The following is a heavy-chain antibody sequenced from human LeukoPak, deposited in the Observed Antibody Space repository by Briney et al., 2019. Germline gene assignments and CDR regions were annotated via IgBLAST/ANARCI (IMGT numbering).Heavy chain of an antibody. J-gene: IGHJ6*02. CDR1: GFTFSSYE. V-gene: IGHV3-48*03. CDR3: ARMQHSSSWYIRYYDSSGRGYGMDV. Sequence: GGSLRLSCAASGFTFSSYEMNWVRQAPGKGPEWVSYISSSGSTIYYADSVKGRFTISRDNAKNSLYLQMNSLRAEDTAVYYCARMQHSSSWYIRYYDSSGRGYGMDVWGQGTTVTVSS. D-gene: IGHD3-22*01. CDR2: ISSSGSTI.